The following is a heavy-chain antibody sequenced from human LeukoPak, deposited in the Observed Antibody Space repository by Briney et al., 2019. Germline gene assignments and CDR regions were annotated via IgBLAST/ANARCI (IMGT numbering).Heavy chain of an antibody. V-gene: IGHV3-7*01. J-gene: IGHJ4*02. D-gene: IGHD4-17*01. CDR2: VDPDANTK. Sequence: GGSLRLSCAASGFTFSASWMTWVRQAPGRGLEWVAHVDPDANTKNYLDSVKGRFTISRDNARNSLYLQMNSLRVEDTAIYYCARDPAYGALDYWGQGTLVTVSS. CDR1: GFTFSASW. CDR3: ARDPAYGALDY.